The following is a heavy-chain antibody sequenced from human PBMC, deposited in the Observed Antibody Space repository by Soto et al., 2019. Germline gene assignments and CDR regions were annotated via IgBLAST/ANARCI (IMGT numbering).Heavy chain of an antibody. CDR1: GFTFSNYA. J-gene: IGHJ4*02. V-gene: IGHV3-23*01. CDR2: ISGSGGRS. Sequence: EVQLLDSGGGLVQPGGSLRLSCAASGFTFSNYAMTWVRQGPGKGLEWVSGISGSGGRSYYADSVKGRFTISRDNSKSTLYLQMNSLRAEDTAVYYCAKAYFVWSSEQPYYFDYWAREPWSPSPQ. CDR3: AKAYFVWSSEQPYYFDY. D-gene: IGHD3-16*01.